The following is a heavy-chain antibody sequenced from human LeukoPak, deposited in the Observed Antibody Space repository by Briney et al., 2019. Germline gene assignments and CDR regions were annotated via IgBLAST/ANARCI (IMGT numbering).Heavy chain of an antibody. CDR1: GGTFSNYG. Sequence: GASVKVSCKASGGTFSNYGISWVRQAPGQGLEWMGRITPILDIANYAQRFQGRVTITADKSMTTAYMELNSLRSEDTAVYYCARVPPFYVSSGYYPQPLDYWGQGTLVTVSS. D-gene: IGHD3-22*01. CDR3: ARVPPFYVSSGYYPQPLDY. CDR2: ITPILDIA. J-gene: IGHJ4*02. V-gene: IGHV1-69*04.